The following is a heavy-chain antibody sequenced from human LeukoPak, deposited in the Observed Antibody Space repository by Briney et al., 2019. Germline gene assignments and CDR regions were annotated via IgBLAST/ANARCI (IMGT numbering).Heavy chain of an antibody. D-gene: IGHD1-1*01. CDR3: ARDWKDPAAFDI. CDR1: GYSFTTYW. Sequence: GESPRIPCKGSGYSFTTYWISWVRQMPGKGLEWMGRIDPSDSYTNYSPSFQGHVTISADKSISTAYLQWSSLKASDTAMYYCARDWKDPAAFDIWGQGTMVTVSS. V-gene: IGHV5-10-1*01. CDR2: IDPSDSYT. J-gene: IGHJ3*02.